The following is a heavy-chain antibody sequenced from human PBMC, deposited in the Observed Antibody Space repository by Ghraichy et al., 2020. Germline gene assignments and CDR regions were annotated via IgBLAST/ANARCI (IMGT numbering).Heavy chain of an antibody. D-gene: IGHD6-13*01. Sequence: LSLTCAASGFTFSSYAMSWVRQAPGKGLEWVSAISGSGGSTYYADSVKGRFTISRDNSKNTLYLQMNSLRAEDTAVYYCAKGPPDSSSWYWWVDYWGQGTLVTVSS. V-gene: IGHV3-23*01. J-gene: IGHJ4*02. CDR1: GFTFSSYA. CDR2: ISGSGGST. CDR3: AKGPPDSSSWYWWVDY.